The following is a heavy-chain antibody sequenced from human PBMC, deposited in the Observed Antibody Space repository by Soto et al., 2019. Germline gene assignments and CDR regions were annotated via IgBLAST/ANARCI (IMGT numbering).Heavy chain of an antibody. J-gene: IGHJ4*02. D-gene: IGHD2-15*01. V-gene: IGHV1-69*13. CDR3: ARDYGHDCSGGNCYFYF. CDR1: GCTVSRYG. Sequence: SVKVSCKASGCTVSRYGINCVRQAPGHGLEWMGGIIPLFGTANYAQKFQGRVTINADESTSTAHMELRSLRSEDTAVYYCARDYGHDCSGGNCYFYFWGQGTLVTVSS. CDR2: IIPLFGTA.